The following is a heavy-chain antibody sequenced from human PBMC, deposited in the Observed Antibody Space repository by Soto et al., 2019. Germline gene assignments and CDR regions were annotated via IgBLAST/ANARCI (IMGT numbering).Heavy chain of an antibody. CDR3: AAEYCSGGSCYSPGED. Sequence: QMQLVQAGHEVKKPGTSVKVSCKATGFTFTSSAVQWGRQARGQRLEWIGWIVVGSGNTNYAQKFQERVTIARDMSTSAVYMELSSLSSEDTAVYYCAAEYCSGGSCYSPGEDWGQGTLVTVSS. CDR1: GFTFTSSA. CDR2: IVVGSGNT. J-gene: IGHJ4*02. V-gene: IGHV1-58*01. D-gene: IGHD2-15*01.